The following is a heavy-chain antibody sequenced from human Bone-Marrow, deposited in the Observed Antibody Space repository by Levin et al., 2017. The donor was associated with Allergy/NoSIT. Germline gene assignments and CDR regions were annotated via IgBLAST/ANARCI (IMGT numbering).Heavy chain of an antibody. J-gene: IGHJ4*02. D-gene: IGHD1-26*01. CDR1: GYSFTGYY. CDR2: INPISGGP. Sequence: GESLKISCKASGYSFTGYYLHWVRQAPGQGPEWMGWINPISGGPNYAQKFQGRVTMTRETSISTAYLELSRLRSDDTAVYYCARLSQYNESYWGPGTLVTVSS. V-gene: IGHV1-2*02. CDR3: ARLSQYNESY.